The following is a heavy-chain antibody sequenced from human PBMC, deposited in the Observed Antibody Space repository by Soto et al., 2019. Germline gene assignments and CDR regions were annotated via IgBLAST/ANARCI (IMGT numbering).Heavy chain of an antibody. CDR2: FDPEDGEE. CDR1: GYTLTELS. D-gene: IGHD3-9*01. CDR3: AHDIPLRL. J-gene: IGHJ4*02. Sequence: AASVKVSCKGSGYTLTELSMQWVRQAPGKGLEWMGGFDPEDGEEMYAQKFQGRVTMTEDTSTDTAYMELSGLRSDDTGVYYCAHDIPLRLWGQGTLVTVSS. V-gene: IGHV1-24*01.